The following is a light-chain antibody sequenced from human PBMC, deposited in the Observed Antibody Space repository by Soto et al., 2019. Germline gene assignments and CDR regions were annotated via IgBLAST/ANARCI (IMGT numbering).Light chain of an antibody. CDR1: QSISNW. V-gene: IGKV1-5*01. CDR2: DAS. J-gene: IGKJ1*01. Sequence: DIQMTQSPSTLSASVGDRVTITCRASQSISNWLAWYQQKPGKAPNLLIYDASNLESGVPSRFSGSGSWTEFTLTISSLQPDDSATYYCQQYNSYSTFGQGTKVEIK. CDR3: QQYNSYST.